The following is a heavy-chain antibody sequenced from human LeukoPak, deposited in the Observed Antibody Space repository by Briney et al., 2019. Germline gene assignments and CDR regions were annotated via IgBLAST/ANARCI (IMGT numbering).Heavy chain of an antibody. V-gene: IGHV3-21*01. J-gene: IGHJ6*02. D-gene: IGHD3-22*01. CDR1: GFTFSSYW. CDR2: ISSSSSYI. Sequence: PRGSLRLSCAASGFTFSSYWMNWVRQAPGKGLEWVSSISSSSSYIYYADSVKGRFTISRDNAKNSLYLQMNSLRAEDTAVYYCARDYYDPYGMDVWGQGTTVTVSS. CDR3: ARDYYDPYGMDV.